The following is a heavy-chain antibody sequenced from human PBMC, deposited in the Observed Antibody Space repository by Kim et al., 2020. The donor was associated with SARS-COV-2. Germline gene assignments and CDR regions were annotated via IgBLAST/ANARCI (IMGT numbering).Heavy chain of an antibody. V-gene: IGHV4-34*01. D-gene: IGHD6-13*01. J-gene: IGHJ6*02. CDR2: INHSGST. Sequence: SETLSLTCAVYGGSFSGYYWSWIRQPPGKGLEWIGEINHSGSTNYNPSLKSRVTISVDTSKNQFSLKLSSVTAADTAVYYCAGNSYIAAAGYYYYGMDVWGQGTTVTVSS. CDR1: GGSFSGYY. CDR3: AGNSYIAAAGYYYYGMDV.